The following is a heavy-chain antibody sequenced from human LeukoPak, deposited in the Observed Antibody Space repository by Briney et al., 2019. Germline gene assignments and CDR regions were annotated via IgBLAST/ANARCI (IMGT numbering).Heavy chain of an antibody. D-gene: IGHD3-10*01. CDR3: AKDLVRRSDYYGSGSPCDY. V-gene: IGHV3-30*02. CDR2: IVYDGRNK. J-gene: IGHJ4*02. CDR1: GFTFSSYE. Sequence: GGSLRLSCAASGFTFSSYEMNWVRQAPGKGLEWVAFIVYDGRNKFYADSVKGRFTISRDSSKNTLYLQMNSLRAEDTAVYFCAKDLVRRSDYYGSGSPCDYGGQETLVTVSS.